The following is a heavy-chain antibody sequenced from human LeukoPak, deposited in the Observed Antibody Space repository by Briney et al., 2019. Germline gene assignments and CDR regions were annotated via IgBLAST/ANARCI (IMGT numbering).Heavy chain of an antibody. Sequence: GGSLRLSCAASGFTFSSYGMSWVRQAPGKGLEWVSAISGSGGSTYYADSVKGRFTISRDNSKNTLYLQMNSRRAEDTAVYYCAKGQYYYDSSGYYLIHYYYYMDVWGKGTTVTISS. CDR1: GFTFSSYG. CDR3: AKGQYYYDSSGYYLIHYYYYMDV. CDR2: ISGSGGST. V-gene: IGHV3-23*01. D-gene: IGHD3-22*01. J-gene: IGHJ6*03.